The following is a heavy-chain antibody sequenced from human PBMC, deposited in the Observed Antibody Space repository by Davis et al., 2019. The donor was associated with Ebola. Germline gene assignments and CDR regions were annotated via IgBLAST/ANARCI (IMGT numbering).Heavy chain of an antibody. CDR1: GFTFSSYY. J-gene: IGHJ5*02. V-gene: IGHV3-7*01. CDR3: ARVPAAAGRGDNWLDP. Sequence: GESLNISCVVSGFTFSSYYMTWVRQAPGKGLEWVATIKPDGSEKYYVDSVKGRFTISRDNAKNSLYLQMNRLRAEDTAVYYCARVPAAAGRGDNWLDPWGQGTLVTVSS. CDR2: IKPDGSEK. D-gene: IGHD6-13*01.